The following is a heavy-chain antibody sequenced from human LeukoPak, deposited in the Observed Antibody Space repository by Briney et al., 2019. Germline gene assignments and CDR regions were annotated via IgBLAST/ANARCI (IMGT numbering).Heavy chain of an antibody. CDR2: ISYSGST. CDR3: ARAFSAWPHAFDI. J-gene: IGHJ3*02. Sequence: SETLSLTCTVSDGSISTYYWSWVRQPPGKGLGWLGYISYSGSTTYSPSLKSRVTISLDTSKNQFSLRLSSLTAADTAVYYCARAFSAWPHAFDIWGQGTMVTVSS. D-gene: IGHD6-19*01. CDR1: DGSISTYY. V-gene: IGHV4-59*01.